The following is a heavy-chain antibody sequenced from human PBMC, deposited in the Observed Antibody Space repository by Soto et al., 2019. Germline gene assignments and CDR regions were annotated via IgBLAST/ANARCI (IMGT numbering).Heavy chain of an antibody. V-gene: IGHV2-26*01. CDR2: IFSNDEE. D-gene: IGHD1-26*01. CDR1: GFSLSNAKMG. CDR3: ARKGDTYYYAMDV. Sequence: QVTLKESGPVLVKPTETLTLTCAVSGFSLSNAKMGVSWIRQPPGKALEWLAHIFSNDEESYSTSLKSRLTISEDTSTSQVVLTMTDMDPVDTATYYCARKGDTYYYAMDVWGQGITVTASS. J-gene: IGHJ6*02.